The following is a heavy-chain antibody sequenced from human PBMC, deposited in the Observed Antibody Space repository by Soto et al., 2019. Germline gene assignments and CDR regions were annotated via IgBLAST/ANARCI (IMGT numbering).Heavy chain of an antibody. CDR3: ARDEYGDFAVDY. D-gene: IGHD4-17*01. CDR2: MYRGGST. CDR1: GSTVNATY. V-gene: IGHV3-53*01. J-gene: IGHJ4*02. Sequence: EVQLVESGGGLIQPGGSLRLSCTASGSTVNATYMSWVRQSPGKGLEWVSIMYRGGSTFYSNSVKGRFTISRDNSKNTLHLQMDSLTAEDTSVYFCARDEYGDFAVDYWGQGALGTVSS.